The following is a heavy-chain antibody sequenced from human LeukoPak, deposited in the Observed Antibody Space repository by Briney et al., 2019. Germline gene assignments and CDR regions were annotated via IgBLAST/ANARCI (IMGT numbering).Heavy chain of an antibody. D-gene: IGHD5-12*01. V-gene: IGHV1-69*13. J-gene: IGHJ4*02. CDR1: GGTFSSYA. CDR2: IIPIFGTA. CDR3: ARDRGYSGYDYPLFDY. Sequence: ASVKVSCKASGGTFSSYAISWVRQAPGQGLEWMGGIIPIFGTANYAQKFQGRVTITADESTSTAYMELSSLRSEDTAVYYCARDRGYSGYDYPLFDYWGQGTLVTVSS.